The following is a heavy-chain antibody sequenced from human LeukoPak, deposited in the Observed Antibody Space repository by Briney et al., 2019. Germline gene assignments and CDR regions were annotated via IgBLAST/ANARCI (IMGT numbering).Heavy chain of an antibody. V-gene: IGHV1-18*01. CDR2: ISAYNGNT. CDR1: GYTFTCYG. Sequence: ASVKVSCKASGYTFTCYGISWVRQAPGQGLEWMGWISAYNGNTNYAQKLQGRVTMTTDTSTSTAYMELRSLRSDDTAVYYCASSEDTAMVNPFDYWGQGTLVTVSS. J-gene: IGHJ4*02. CDR3: ASSEDTAMVNPFDY. D-gene: IGHD5-18*01.